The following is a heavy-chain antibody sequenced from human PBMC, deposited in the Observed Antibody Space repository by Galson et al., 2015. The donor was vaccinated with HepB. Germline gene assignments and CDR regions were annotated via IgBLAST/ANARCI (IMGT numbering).Heavy chain of an antibody. V-gene: IGHV3-30*04. CDR2: ISYDGSNK. D-gene: IGHD6-13*01. CDR3: ARDYASSWYFNHYYGMDV. J-gene: IGHJ6*02. Sequence: SLRLSCAASGFTFSSYAMHWVRQAPGKGLEWVAVISYDGSNKYYADSVKGRFTISRDNSKNTLYLQMNGLRAEDTAVYYCARDYASSWYFNHYYGMDVWGQGTTVTVSS. CDR1: GFTFSSYA.